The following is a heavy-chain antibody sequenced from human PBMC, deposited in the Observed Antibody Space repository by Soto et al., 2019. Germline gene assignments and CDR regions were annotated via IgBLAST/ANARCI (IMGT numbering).Heavy chain of an antibody. CDR2: IDQDGSER. CDR1: GFTFSTYW. CDR3: LCGGNFFVY. D-gene: IGHD3-16*01. J-gene: IGHJ4*02. Sequence: VQLVESGGGLVQPGGSLRLSCAASGFTFSTYWMTWVRQPPGKGLEWVANIDQDGSERYYVDSVRGRFTISRDNAKNSLYLQMNSLGVEDTAVYYCLCGGNFFVYWGQGTLVTVSP. V-gene: IGHV3-7*01.